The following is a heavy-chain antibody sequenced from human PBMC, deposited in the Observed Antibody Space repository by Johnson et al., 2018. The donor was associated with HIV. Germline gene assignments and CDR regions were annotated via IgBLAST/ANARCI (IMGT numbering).Heavy chain of an antibody. J-gene: IGHJ3*02. Sequence: QVQLVESGGGVVQPGGSLRLSCAASEFILSDYYISWVRQAPEKGLEWISYISSSGGTIFYADSVKGRFTISRDIAKNTLYLQMNSLRAEDTAVYDCARDGRGLDAFDIWGQGTVVTVSS. V-gene: IGHV3-11*04. CDR3: ARDGRGLDAFDI. CDR2: ISSSGGTI. D-gene: IGHD3/OR15-3a*01. CDR1: EFILSDYY.